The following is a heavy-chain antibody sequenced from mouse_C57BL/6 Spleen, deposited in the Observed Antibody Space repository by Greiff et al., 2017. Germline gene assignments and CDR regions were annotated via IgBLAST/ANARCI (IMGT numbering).Heavy chain of an antibody. CDR2: IDPETGGT. J-gene: IGHJ3*01. D-gene: IGHD2-2*01. CDR3: TRSIYYGYDGGAWFAY. V-gene: IGHV1-15*01. Sequence: VKLVESGAELVRPGASVTLSCKASGYTFTDYEMHWVKQTPVHGLEWIGAIDPETGGTAYNQKFKGKAILTADKSSSTAYMELRSLTSEDSAVYYCTRSIYYGYDGGAWFAYWGQGTLVTVSA. CDR1: GYTFTDYE.